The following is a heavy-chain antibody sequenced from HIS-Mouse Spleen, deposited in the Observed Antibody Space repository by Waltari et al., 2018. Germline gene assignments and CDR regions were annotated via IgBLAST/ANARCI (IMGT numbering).Heavy chain of an antibody. D-gene: IGHD2-15*01. CDR1: GGSISSISYY. J-gene: IGHJ4*02. Sequence: QLQLQESGPGLVKPSETLSLTCTVSGGSISSISYYWGWIRQPPGKGLEWIGSIYYSGGTYYNPSLKSRVTISVDTSKNQFSLKLSSVTAADTGVYYWASGVVVAATAVHLDYWGQGTLVTVSS. V-gene: IGHV4-39*07. CDR3: ASGVVVAATAVHLDY. CDR2: IYYSGGT.